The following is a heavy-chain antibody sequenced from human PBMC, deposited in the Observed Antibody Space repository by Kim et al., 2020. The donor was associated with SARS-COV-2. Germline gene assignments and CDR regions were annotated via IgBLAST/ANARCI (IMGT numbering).Heavy chain of an antibody. V-gene: IGHV1-18*01. D-gene: IGHD1-26*01. CDR3: ARGEIPVGATTDFDY. Sequence: QKLQGRVTMTTDTSTSTAYMELRSLRSDDTAVYYCARGEIPVGATTDFDYWGQGTLVTVSS. J-gene: IGHJ4*02.